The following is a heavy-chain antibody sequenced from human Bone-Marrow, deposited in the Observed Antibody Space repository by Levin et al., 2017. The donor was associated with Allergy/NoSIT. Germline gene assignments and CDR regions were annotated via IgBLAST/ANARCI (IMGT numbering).Heavy chain of an antibody. CDR2: IIPILGIA. CDR1: GGTFSSYA. V-gene: IGHV1-69*04. Sequence: GASVKVSCKASGGTFSSYAISWVRQAPGQGLEWMGRIIPILGIANYAQKFQGRVTITADKSTSTAYMELSSLRSEDTAVYYCARDPQFGLRFYYYYGMDVWGQGTTVTVSS. CDR3: ARDPQFGLRFYYYYGMDV. D-gene: IGHD4-17*01. J-gene: IGHJ6*02.